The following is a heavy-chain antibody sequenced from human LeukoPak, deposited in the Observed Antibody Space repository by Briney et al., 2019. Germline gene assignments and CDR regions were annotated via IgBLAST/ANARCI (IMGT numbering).Heavy chain of an antibody. CDR1: GFTFSSYA. D-gene: IGHD4-23*01. CDR3: ARDYTVVTPSGAFDI. Sequence: PGGSLRLSCAASGFTFSSYAMSWVRQAPGKGLEWVSVISGSGGATYYADSVKGRFTISRDNSKNTLYLQMNSLRAEDTAVYYCARDYTVVTPSGAFDIWGQGTMVTVSS. J-gene: IGHJ3*02. CDR2: ISGSGGAT. V-gene: IGHV3-23*01.